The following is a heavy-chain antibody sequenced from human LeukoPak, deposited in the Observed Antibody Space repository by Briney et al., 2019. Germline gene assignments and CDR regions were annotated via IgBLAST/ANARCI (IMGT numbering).Heavy chain of an antibody. Sequence: ASVKVSCKASGYTFTGYYMHWVRQAPGQGLEWMGWINPNSGGTNYAQKFQGRVTMTRDTSISTAYMELSRLRSDDTAVYYCARCSPGDSSNFYAVLQYWGQGTQVTVST. CDR1: GYTFTGYY. J-gene: IGHJ4*02. D-gene: IGHD3-22*01. V-gene: IGHV1-2*02. CDR2: INPNSGGT. CDR3: ARCSPGDSSNFYAVLQY.